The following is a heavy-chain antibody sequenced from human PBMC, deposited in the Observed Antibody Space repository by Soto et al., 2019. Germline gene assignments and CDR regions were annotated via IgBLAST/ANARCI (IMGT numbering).Heavy chain of an antibody. J-gene: IGHJ4*01. D-gene: IGHD2-8*01. V-gene: IGHV3-23*01. CDR1: GSTLTSNA. CDR2: ISGTGRST. CDR3: AKAASSKTNGDYYFD. Sequence: PEGYLGITCAAAGSTLTSNALCGVRQAPGKGLEGVSVISGTGRSTYYAESVKGRLTISRDNSMNTLYLQMNSLRAEDTAVEYCAKAASSKTNGDYYFD.